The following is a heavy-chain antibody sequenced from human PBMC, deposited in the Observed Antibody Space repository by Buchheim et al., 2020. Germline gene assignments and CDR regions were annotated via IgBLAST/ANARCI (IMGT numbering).Heavy chain of an antibody. V-gene: IGHV3-23*01. D-gene: IGHD5-18*01. CDR3: AKDVRGYNYGNFDY. CDR1: GFTFSSYG. CDR2: ISFSGGNT. J-gene: IGHJ4*02. Sequence: EVQLLESGGGSVQPGGSLRLSCAASGFTFSSYGMTWVRQAPGKGLEWVSVISFSGGNTYYADSVKGRFTISRDNSKNTLYLQMNSLRAEDTAVYYCAKDVRGYNYGNFDYWGQGTL.